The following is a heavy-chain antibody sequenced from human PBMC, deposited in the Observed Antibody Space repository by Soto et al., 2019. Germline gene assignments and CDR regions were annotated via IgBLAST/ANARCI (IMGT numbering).Heavy chain of an antibody. CDR3: ANYLAGSGYKGFEY. CDR2: ISFSGGNT. J-gene: IGHJ4*02. CDR1: GFAFSNYD. V-gene: IGHV3-23*01. Sequence: EVQLLESGGGLIQPGGSLRLSCAASGFAFSNYDMNWVRQAPGKGLEWVSTISFSGGNTYYADSVKGRFTISRDNSKNTLYLQMNSLRAEDTAVYYCANYLAGSGYKGFEYWGQGSLVTVSS. D-gene: IGHD3-10*01.